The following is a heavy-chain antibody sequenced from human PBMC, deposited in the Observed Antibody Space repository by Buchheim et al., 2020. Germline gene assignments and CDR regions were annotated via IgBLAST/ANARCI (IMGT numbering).Heavy chain of an antibody. CDR2: IYHSGST. Sequence: QVQLQESGPGLVKPSGTLSLTCAVSGGSISSSNWWSWVRQPPGKGLEWIGEIYHSGSTNYNPSLKSRVTISVDKSKNKFSLKLSSVTAADTAVYYCARVGKYYYDSSGYYEGKYYFDYWGQGTL. J-gene: IGHJ4*02. D-gene: IGHD3-22*01. V-gene: IGHV4-4*02. CDR1: GGSISSSNW. CDR3: ARVGKYYYDSSGYYEGKYYFDY.